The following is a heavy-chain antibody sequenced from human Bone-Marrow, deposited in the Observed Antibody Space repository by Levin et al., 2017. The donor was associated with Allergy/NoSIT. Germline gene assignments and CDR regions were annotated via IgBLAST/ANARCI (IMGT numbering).Heavy chain of an antibody. Sequence: ASVKVSCAASGFIFSTYRMHWVRQAPGKGLVWVSYTNSDGTDTYYADSVEGRFTISRDNAKNTLFLQMNSLRAEDTAVYYCARDPGYNGHDWYFDLWGRGTLVTASS. CDR3: ARDPGYNGHDWYFDL. J-gene: IGHJ2*01. D-gene: IGHD5-12*01. CDR2: TNSDGTDT. CDR1: GFIFSTYR. V-gene: IGHV3-74*01.